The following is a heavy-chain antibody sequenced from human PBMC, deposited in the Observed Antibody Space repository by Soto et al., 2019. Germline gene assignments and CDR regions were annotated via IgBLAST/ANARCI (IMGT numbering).Heavy chain of an antibody. CDR1: RFIFNNYG. J-gene: IGHJ4*02. CDR3: AKDRGAMGASTHFDY. CDR2: IAYDGSSK. D-gene: IGHD1-26*01. Sequence: GGSLRLSCEASRFIFNNYGMHWVRQAPGKGLEWVAVIAYDGSSKYYSDSVKGRFTISRDNSKNTLFLQMNSLRVEDTAVYYCAKDRGAMGASTHFDYWGQGALVTVSS. V-gene: IGHV3-30*18.